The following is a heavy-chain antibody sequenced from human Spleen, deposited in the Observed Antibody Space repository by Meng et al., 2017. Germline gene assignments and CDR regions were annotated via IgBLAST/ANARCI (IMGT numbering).Heavy chain of an antibody. J-gene: IGHJ4*02. V-gene: IGHV4-31*03. D-gene: IGHD4-11*01. CDR1: GGSISSGAYS. Sequence: GQLQESGPGLVKPSQTLSLTYIVSGGSISSGAYSWTWIRQHPGKGLEWIGEINHSGSTNYNPSLESRATISVDTSQNNLSLKLSSVTAADSAVYYCARGPTTMAHDFDYWGQGTLVTVSS. CDR2: INHSGST. CDR3: ARGPTTMAHDFDY.